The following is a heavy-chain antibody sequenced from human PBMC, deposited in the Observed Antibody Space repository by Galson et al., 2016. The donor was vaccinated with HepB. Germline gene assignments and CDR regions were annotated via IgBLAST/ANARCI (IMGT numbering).Heavy chain of an antibody. CDR1: GFVFSNFG. V-gene: IGHV3-23*01. Sequence: SLRLSCAASGFVFSNFGLSWVRQAPGKGLEWVASISTRRTTYYPDSAQGRFTISRDNSNNTLYLQMNGLRAEDTAVYYCAKERLVRRIFDHWGQGALLTVSS. J-gene: IGHJ4*02. CDR2: ISTRRTT. D-gene: IGHD1-1*01. CDR3: AKERLVRRIFDH.